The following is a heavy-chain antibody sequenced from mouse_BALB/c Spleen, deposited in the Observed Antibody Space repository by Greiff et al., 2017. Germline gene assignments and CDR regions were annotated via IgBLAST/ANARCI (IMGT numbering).Heavy chain of an antibody. D-gene: IGHD2-12*01. CDR1: GFTFSSYA. CDR3: AKVRRPLYAMDY. J-gene: IGHJ4*01. V-gene: IGHV5-9-4*01. CDR2: ISSGGSYT. Sequence: EVKLMESGGGLVKPGGSLKLSCAASGFTFSSYAMSWVRQSPEKRLEWVAEISSGGSYTYYPDTVTGRFTISRDNAKNTLYLEMSSLRSEDTAMYYCAKVRRPLYAMDYWGQGTSVTVSS.